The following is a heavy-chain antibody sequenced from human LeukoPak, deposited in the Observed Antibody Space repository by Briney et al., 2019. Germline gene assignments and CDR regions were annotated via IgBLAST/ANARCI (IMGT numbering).Heavy chain of an antibody. J-gene: IGHJ4*02. CDR2: IYYSGST. V-gene: IGHV4-61*01. CDR3: ARGYYYDSSGSYHFDY. CDR1: GGSISSGSYY. D-gene: IGHD3-22*01. Sequence: SQTLSLTCTVSGGSISSGSYYWSWMRPPPGKGLEWIGNIYYSGSTNYNPSLKSRVTISVDTSKTQFSLKLSSVTAADTAVYYCARGYYYDSSGSYHFDYWGQGTLVTVSS.